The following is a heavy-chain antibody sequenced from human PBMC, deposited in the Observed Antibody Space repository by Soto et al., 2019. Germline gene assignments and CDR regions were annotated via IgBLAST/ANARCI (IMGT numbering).Heavy chain of an antibody. J-gene: IGHJ5*02. Sequence: ASLKVSCKVSGYTLTELSMHWVRQAPGKGLEWMGGFDPEDGETIYAQKFQGRVTMTEDTSTDTAYMELSSLRSEDTAVYYCATDFYYYDSSGHAWGQGTLVTISS. CDR3: ATDFYYYDSSGHA. D-gene: IGHD3-22*01. V-gene: IGHV1-24*01. CDR2: FDPEDGET. CDR1: GYTLTELS.